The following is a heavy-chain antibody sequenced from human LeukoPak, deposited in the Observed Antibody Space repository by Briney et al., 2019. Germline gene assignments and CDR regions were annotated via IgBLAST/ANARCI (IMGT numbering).Heavy chain of an antibody. J-gene: IGHJ4*02. V-gene: IGHV1-8*01. CDR3: ARAYSLTFSSSWYADY. Sequence: ASVKVSCKASGYTFTSYDINWVRQATGQGLEWMGWMNPNSGNTGYAQKFQGRVTMTRNTSISTAYMELSSLRSEDTAVYYCARAYSLTFSSSWYADYWGQGTLVTVSS. D-gene: IGHD6-13*01. CDR1: GYTFTSYD. CDR2: MNPNSGNT.